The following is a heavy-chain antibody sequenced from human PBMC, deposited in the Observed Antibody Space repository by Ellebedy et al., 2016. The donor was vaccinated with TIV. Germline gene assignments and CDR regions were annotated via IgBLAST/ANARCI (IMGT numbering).Heavy chain of an antibody. Sequence: GGSLRLSCTTSGFIFTRHYMNWVRQAPGKGLVWVSRISRDGKATDYGDSVRGRFTISGDDAKNTVYLHMNSLRDEDTAVYYCVREASIGGTVFFDYWGQGALVTVSS. V-gene: IGHV3-74*01. D-gene: IGHD1-7*01. CDR2: ISRDGKAT. CDR3: VREASIGGTVFFDY. CDR1: GFIFTRHY. J-gene: IGHJ4*02.